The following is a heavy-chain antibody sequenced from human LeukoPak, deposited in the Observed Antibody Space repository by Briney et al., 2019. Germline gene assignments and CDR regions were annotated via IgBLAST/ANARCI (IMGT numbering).Heavy chain of an antibody. CDR3: ARRRDLFDY. V-gene: IGHV4-59*08. CDR2: IYYSGTT. J-gene: IGHJ4*02. Sequence: SETLSLTCTVSGDSIISYYWSWIRQPPGKGLEWIGYIYYSGTTNYNPSLKSRITISIDTSKNQLYLKLRSVTAADTAVYYCARRRDLFDYWGQGTLVTVSS. D-gene: IGHD3/OR15-3a*01. CDR1: GDSIISYY.